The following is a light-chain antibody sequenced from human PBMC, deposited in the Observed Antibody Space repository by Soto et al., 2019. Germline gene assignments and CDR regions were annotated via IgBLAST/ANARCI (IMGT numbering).Light chain of an antibody. CDR2: GAS. CDR1: QSVSSN. V-gene: IGKV3-15*01. Sequence: EIVMTQSPATLSVSPGERATLSCRASQSVSSNLAWYQQKPGQAPRLLIYGASTRATGIPARFSGSGSGTEFTLPISSLQSEDVAVYYCQQYNNWPGTFGPGTKVDIK. J-gene: IGKJ3*01. CDR3: QQYNNWPGT.